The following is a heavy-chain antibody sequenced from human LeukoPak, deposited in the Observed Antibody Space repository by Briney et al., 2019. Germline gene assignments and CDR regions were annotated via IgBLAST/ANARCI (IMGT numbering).Heavy chain of an antibody. CDR1: GGSISSYY. D-gene: IGHD3-16*01. V-gene: IGHV4-59*01. Sequence: PSETLSLTCTVSGGSISSYYWSWLRQPPGKGLEWIGYIYYSGSTNYNPSLKSRVTISVDTSKNQFSLKLSSVTAADTAVYYCARAIPFGRQHDAFDIWGQGTMVTVSS. CDR2: IYYSGST. J-gene: IGHJ3*02. CDR3: ARAIPFGRQHDAFDI.